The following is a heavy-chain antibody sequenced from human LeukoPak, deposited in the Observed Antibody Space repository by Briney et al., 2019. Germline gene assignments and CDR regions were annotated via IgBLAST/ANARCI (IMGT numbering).Heavy chain of an antibody. J-gene: IGHJ1*01. CDR3: ARGWRSGCGWYWEPYLQH. Sequence: ASVKVSCKASGYTFTSYDINWVRQATGQGLEWMGWMNPNSGNTGYAQKFQGRVTMTRNTSISTAYMELSSLRSEDTAVYYCARGWRSGCGWYWEPYLQHWGQGTLVTVSS. D-gene: IGHD6-19*01. V-gene: IGHV1-8*01. CDR2: MNPNSGNT. CDR1: GYTFTSYD.